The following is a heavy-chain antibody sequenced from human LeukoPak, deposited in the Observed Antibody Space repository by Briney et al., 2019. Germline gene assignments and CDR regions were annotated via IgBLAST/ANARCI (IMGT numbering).Heavy chain of an antibody. CDR1: GFMFSSYE. V-gene: IGHV3-48*03. CDR3: ARRYCSSTSCLFDH. D-gene: IGHD2-2*01. J-gene: IGHJ4*02. CDR2: ISTSGTSI. Sequence: GGSLRLSCAASGFMFSSYEMNWVRQAPGKGLEWVSSISTSGTSIHYADSVKGRFTVSRDNAKNSLYLQMNSLRAEDTAVYYCARRYCSSTSCLFDHWGQGTLVTVSS.